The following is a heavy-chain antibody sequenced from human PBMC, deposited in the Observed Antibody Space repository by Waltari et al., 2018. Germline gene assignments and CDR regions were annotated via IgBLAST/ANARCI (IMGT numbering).Heavy chain of an antibody. V-gene: IGHV4-39*07. D-gene: IGHD6-13*01. CDR2: IYYSGST. J-gene: IGHJ4*02. Sequence: QLQLQESGPGLVKPSETLSLTCTVSGGSISRSRYYWGWIRQPPGKGLEWIGSIYYSGSTYYNPSLKSRVTISVDTSKNQFSLKLSSVTAADTAVYYCARSALAEQQLDFDYWGQGTLVTVSS. CDR3: ARSALAEQQLDFDY. CDR1: GGSISRSRYY.